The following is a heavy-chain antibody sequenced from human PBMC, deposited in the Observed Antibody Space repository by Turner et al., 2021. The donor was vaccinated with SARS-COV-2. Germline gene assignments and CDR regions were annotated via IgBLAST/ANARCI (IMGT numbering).Heavy chain of an antibody. CDR3: ARSRGGSYVGGFDY. Sequence: QVQLVESGGGVVQPGRSLRLSCAASGFTFSPYAMHWVRPAPGKGLEWVAVISYDGSNEYSADSVKGRFTISRDNSKNTLYLQMISLRAEDTAVYYCARSRGGSYVGGFDYWGQGTLVIVSS. CDR1: GFTFSPYA. CDR2: ISYDGSNE. J-gene: IGHJ4*02. V-gene: IGHV3-30*04. D-gene: IGHD1-26*01.